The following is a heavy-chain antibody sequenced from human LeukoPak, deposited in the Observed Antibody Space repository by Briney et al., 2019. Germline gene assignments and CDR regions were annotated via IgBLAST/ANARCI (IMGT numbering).Heavy chain of an antibody. V-gene: IGHV3-30*02. D-gene: IGHD1-26*01. CDR1: GFTFSSYG. CDR2: IRYDGSNK. Sequence: YPGGSLRLSCAASGFTFSSYGMHWVRQAPGKGLEWVAFIRYDGSNKYYVGSVKGRFTISRDDSKNTLYLQMNSLRAEDTAVYYCAKGSGWEMSYYYYYMDVWGKGTTVTISS. J-gene: IGHJ6*03. CDR3: AKGSGWEMSYYYYYMDV.